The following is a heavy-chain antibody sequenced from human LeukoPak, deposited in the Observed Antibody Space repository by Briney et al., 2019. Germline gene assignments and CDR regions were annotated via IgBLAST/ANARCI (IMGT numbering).Heavy chain of an antibody. CDR3: TTDLGSGSLFDY. J-gene: IGHJ4*02. V-gene: IGHV3-15*01. Sequence: GDSLRLSCAASGFTFSYAWMSWVRQTPGKGLEWVGRIKSKRDGGTADSAAPVKGGFTISRHDSKNTVYLQMNSLKAEDTAVYYCTTDLGSGSLFDYWGQGILVTVSS. D-gene: IGHD1-26*01. CDR1: GFTFSYAW. CDR2: IKSKRDGGTA.